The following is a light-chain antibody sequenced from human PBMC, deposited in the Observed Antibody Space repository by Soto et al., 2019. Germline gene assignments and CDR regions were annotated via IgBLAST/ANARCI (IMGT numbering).Light chain of an antibody. V-gene: IGKV3-11*01. J-gene: IGKJ5*01. CDR1: QSVSSY. CDR3: QHRSHWLIT. Sequence: IVVKQTAATVSLSPEERATLSCRASQSVSSYLAWYQQKPGQAPRLLIYDVSNRATGIPARFSGSGSGTDFTLTISSLEPEDFAVYYCQHRSHWLITCAQGTRLEIK. CDR2: DVS.